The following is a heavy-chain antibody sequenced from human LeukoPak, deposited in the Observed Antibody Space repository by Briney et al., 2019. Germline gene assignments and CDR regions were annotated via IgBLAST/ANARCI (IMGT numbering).Heavy chain of an antibody. J-gene: IGHJ6*02. Sequence: LTGGSLRLSCAASGFTFSNYDMHWVRQTAGKGLEWVSAINTAGETYYPGSARGRFTISREDAKNSLYLQMNSLRAEDTAVYYCARISRSWYLGMDVWGQGTTVTVSS. D-gene: IGHD6-13*01. V-gene: IGHV3-13*01. CDR2: INTAGET. CDR1: GFTFSNYD. CDR3: ARISRSWYLGMDV.